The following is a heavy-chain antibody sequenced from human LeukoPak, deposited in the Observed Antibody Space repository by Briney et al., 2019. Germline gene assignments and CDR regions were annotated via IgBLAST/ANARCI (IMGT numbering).Heavy chain of an antibody. CDR2: IYHTGST. J-gene: IGHJ4*02. V-gene: IGHV4-4*02. CDR3: AKGGDSGSYYDY. Sequence: GSLRLSCTTSGFDFTNYCMTWVRQPPGKGLELVGEIYHTGSTNYNPSLKSRVTISIDKSKSHFFLKVTSVTAADTAVYYCAKGGDSGSYYDYWGQGILVTVSS. CDR1: GFDFTNYC. D-gene: IGHD3-10*01.